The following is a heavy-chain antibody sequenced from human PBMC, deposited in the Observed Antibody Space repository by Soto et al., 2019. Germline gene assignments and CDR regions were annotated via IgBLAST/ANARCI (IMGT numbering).Heavy chain of an antibody. D-gene: IGHD6-19*01. CDR2: IYNSRST. CDR3: ARERGEYDSGWYIDR. Sequence: PSETLSLTCTVSGGSVSSGPYYWSWIRQSPGRGLEWIGYIYNSRSTNYNPALKSRVTISVDTSKNQFSLRLTSVTAADTAVYYCARERGEYDSGWYIDRWGQGTPVTVSS. J-gene: IGHJ5*02. CDR1: GGSVSSGPYY. V-gene: IGHV4-61*01.